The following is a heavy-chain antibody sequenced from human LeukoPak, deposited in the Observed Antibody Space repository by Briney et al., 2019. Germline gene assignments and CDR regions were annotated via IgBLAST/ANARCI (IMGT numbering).Heavy chain of an antibody. CDR1: GGSFSGYY. CDR2: INHSGST. J-gene: IGHJ5*02. D-gene: IGHD6-13*01. V-gene: IGHV4-34*01. Sequence: SETLSLTCAVYGGSFSGYYWSWIRQPPGKGLEWIGEINHSGSTNYNPSLKSRVTISVDTSKNQFSLKLSSVTAADTAVYYCARGAGIWDWFDPWGQGTQVTVSS. CDR3: ARGAGIWDWFDP.